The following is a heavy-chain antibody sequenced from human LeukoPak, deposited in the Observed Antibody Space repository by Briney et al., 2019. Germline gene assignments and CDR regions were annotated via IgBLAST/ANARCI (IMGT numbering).Heavy chain of an antibody. Sequence: ASVKVSCKASGYTFTGHYMHWARQAPGQGLEWMGRINPNSGGTNYAQKFQGRVTMTSDMSITTVYMELSRLTSDDTAVYYCARDANWNYYMDVWGKGTTVTVSS. CDR1: GYTFTGHY. J-gene: IGHJ6*03. V-gene: IGHV1-2*06. D-gene: IGHD1-20*01. CDR2: INPNSGGT. CDR3: ARDANWNYYMDV.